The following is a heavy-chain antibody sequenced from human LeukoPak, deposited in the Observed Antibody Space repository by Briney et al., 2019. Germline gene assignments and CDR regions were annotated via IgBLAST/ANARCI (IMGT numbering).Heavy chain of an antibody. V-gene: IGHV3-66*01. CDR3: ARASYYYDSSGYYSDY. D-gene: IGHD3-22*01. Sequence: GGSLRLSCAASGFTVSSNYMSWVRQAPGKGLEWVSVIYSGGSTYYADSVKGRFTISRDNSKNTLYLQMNSLRAEDTAVYYCARASYYYDSSGYYSDYWGQGTLVTVSS. CDR2: IYSGGST. J-gene: IGHJ4*02. CDR1: GFTVSSNY.